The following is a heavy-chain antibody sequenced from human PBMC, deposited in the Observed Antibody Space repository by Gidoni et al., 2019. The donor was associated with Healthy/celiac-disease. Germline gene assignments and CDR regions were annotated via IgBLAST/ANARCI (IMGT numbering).Heavy chain of an antibody. J-gene: IGHJ6*02. V-gene: IGHV1-2*04. Sequence: GQGLEWMGWINPNSGGTNYAQKFQGWVTMTRDTSISTAYMELSRRRSDDTAVYYCAREVIAVAGAIFDYYGMDVWGQGTTVTVSS. CDR3: AREVIAVAGAIFDYYGMDV. D-gene: IGHD6-19*01. CDR2: INPNSGGT.